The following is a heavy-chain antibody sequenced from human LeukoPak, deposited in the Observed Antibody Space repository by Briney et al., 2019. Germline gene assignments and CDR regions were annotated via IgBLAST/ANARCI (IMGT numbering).Heavy chain of an antibody. CDR2: IYYSGST. D-gene: IGHD2-21*02. CDR3: ARDPEVTAHDAFDI. CDR1: GGSISSYY. Sequence: PSETLSLTCTVSGGSISSYYWSWIRQPPGKGLEWIGYIYYSGSTNYNPSLKSRVTISVDASKNQFSLKLSSVTAADTAVYYCARDPEVTAHDAFDIWGQGTMVTVSS. V-gene: IGHV4-59*01. J-gene: IGHJ3*02.